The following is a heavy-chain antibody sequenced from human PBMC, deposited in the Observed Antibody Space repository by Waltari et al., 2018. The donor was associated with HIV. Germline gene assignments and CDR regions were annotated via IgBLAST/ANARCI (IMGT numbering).Heavy chain of an antibody. D-gene: IGHD3-16*02. J-gene: IGHJ4*02. Sequence: QLQLQESGPGLVKPSETLSLTCTVSGGSISSSSYYWGWIRQPPGKGLEWIGSIYYSGSTYYNPSLKSRVTISVDTSKNQFSLKLSSVTAADTAVYYCARDVQVSGVIVPYYFDYWGQGTLVTVSS. V-gene: IGHV4-39*07. CDR1: GGSISSSSYY. CDR3: ARDVQVSGVIVPYYFDY. CDR2: IYYSGST.